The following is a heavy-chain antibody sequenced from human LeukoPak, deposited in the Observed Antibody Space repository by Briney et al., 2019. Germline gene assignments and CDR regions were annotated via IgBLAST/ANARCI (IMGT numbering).Heavy chain of an antibody. D-gene: IGHD1-26*01. J-gene: IGHJ6*03. CDR3: AIDPYSGNYGDYYYYYMDV. CDR2: ITSSSSYI. Sequence: GGSLRLSCAASGFTFNTYNMNWVRQAPGKGLEWVSSITSSSSYIYYADSVKGRFTISRDNAKSSLYLQMNSLRDEDTAVYYCAIDPYSGNYGDYYYYYMDVWGKGTTVTISS. V-gene: IGHV3-21*01. CDR1: GFTFNTYN.